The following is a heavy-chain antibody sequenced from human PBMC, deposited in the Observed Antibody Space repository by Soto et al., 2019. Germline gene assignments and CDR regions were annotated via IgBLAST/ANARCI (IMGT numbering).Heavy chain of an antibody. D-gene: IGHD2-2*01. Sequence: QVPLVQSGAEVKKPGASVKVSCKASGYTFTSYAMHWVRQAPGQRLEWMGWINAGNGNTKYSQKFQGRVTITRDTSASTAYMELSSLRSEDTAVYYCAGSAYIVVVPTPYSYYGMDVWGQGTTVTVSS. CDR1: GYTFTSYA. CDR3: AGSAYIVVVPTPYSYYGMDV. J-gene: IGHJ6*02. V-gene: IGHV1-3*01. CDR2: INAGNGNT.